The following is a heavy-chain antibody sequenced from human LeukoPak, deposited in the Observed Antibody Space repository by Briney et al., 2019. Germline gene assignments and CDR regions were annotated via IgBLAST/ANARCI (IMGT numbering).Heavy chain of an antibody. D-gene: IGHD3-10*01. CDR1: GGTFSSYA. CDR3: ALGDYYGSGSYYGG. CDR2: IIPIFGTA. J-gene: IGHJ4*02. V-gene: IGHV1-69*13. Sequence: SVKVSCKASGGTFSSYAISWVRQAPGQGLEWMGGIIPIFGTANYAQKFQGRVTITADESTSTAYMELSSLRSEDTAVYYCALGDYYGSGSYYGGWGQGTLVTVSS.